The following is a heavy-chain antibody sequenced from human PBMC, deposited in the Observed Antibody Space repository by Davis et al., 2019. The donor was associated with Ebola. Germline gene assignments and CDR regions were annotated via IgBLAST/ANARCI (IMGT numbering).Heavy chain of an antibody. CDR2: IIPIFGTA. V-gene: IGHV1-69*13. CDR3: ARVISMVRGGWVDY. D-gene: IGHD3-10*01. CDR1: GGTFSSYA. Sequence: AASVKVSCKASGGTFSSYAISWVRQAPGQGLEWMGGIIPIFGTANYAQKFQGRVTITADESTSTAYMELRSLRSDDTAVYYCARVISMVRGGWVDYWGQGTLVTVSS. J-gene: IGHJ4*02.